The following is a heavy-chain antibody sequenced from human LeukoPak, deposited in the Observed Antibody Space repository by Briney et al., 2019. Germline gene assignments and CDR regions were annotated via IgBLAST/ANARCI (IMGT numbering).Heavy chain of an antibody. D-gene: IGHD3-9*01. Sequence: PGGSLRLSCAASGFTFSSYTMNWVRQPPGKGLEWVSNIGTSSTTIYYADSVKGRFTISRDNSKNTLYLQMNSLRAEDTAVYYCAKDLRGYFDWLLFDYWGQGTLVTVSS. CDR3: AKDLRGYFDWLLFDY. CDR1: GFTFSSYT. CDR2: IGTSSTTI. V-gene: IGHV3-48*01. J-gene: IGHJ4*02.